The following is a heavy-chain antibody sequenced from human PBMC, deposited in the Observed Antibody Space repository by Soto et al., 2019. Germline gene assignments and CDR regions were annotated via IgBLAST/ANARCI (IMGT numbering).Heavy chain of an antibody. J-gene: IGHJ5*02. CDR1: GFTFSHYC. CDR2: INTYNGNT. D-gene: IGHD3-10*01. Sequence: GPVEVSCKGSGFTFSHYCISWVGQAPGQGVEWMGWINTYNGNTNHAQKLQGRVTMTTDTSTSTAYMELRSLRSDDTAVYYCARGVGSGTYYNQYNWFDPWGQGTLVTVSS. V-gene: IGHV1-18*01. CDR3: ARGVGSGTYYNQYNWFDP.